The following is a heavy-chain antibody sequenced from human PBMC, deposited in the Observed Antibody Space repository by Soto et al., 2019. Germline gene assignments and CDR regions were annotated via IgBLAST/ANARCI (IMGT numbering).Heavy chain of an antibody. CDR2: IYYSGST. D-gene: IGHD3-10*01. V-gene: IGHV4-59*01. J-gene: IGHJ4*02. CDR1: GGSISSYY. CDR3: ARVGGYGSGSYYGY. Sequence: QVQLQESGPGLVKPSETLSLTCTVSGGSISSYYWSWIRQPPGKGLEWIGYIYYSGSTNYNPSLKSRVTISVDTSKNQFSLKLSSVTAADTAVYYCARVGGYGSGSYYGYWGQGTLVTVSS.